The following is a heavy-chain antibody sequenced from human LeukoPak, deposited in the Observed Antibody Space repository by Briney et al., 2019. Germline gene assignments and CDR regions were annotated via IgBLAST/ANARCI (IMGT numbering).Heavy chain of an antibody. Sequence: PGGSLTLTCAASGFTFSAYNMNWVRQAPGKGLEWLSFIRGSGGTIYYAASVKGRFTISRENAKNSLYLQMNSLRAEDTAVYYCVRDSFDSTGQYYFDYWGLGTLVTVSS. CDR1: GFTFSAYN. CDR2: IRGSGGTI. D-gene: IGHD3-22*01. CDR3: VRDSFDSTGQYYFDY. J-gene: IGHJ4*02. V-gene: IGHV3-48*04.